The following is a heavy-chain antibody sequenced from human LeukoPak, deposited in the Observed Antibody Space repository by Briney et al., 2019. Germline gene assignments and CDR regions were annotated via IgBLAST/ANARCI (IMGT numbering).Heavy chain of an antibody. CDR1: GFTFSSYA. J-gene: IGHJ4*02. CDR3: ARDYYGSGSYYNKLDY. V-gene: IGHV3-30-3*01. Sequence: GGSLRLSCAASGFTFSSYAMHWVRQAPGKGLEWVAVISYDGSNKYYADSVKGRFTISRDDSKNTLYLQVNSLRAEDTAVYYCARDYYGSGSYYNKLDYWGQGTLVTVSS. CDR2: ISYDGSNK. D-gene: IGHD3-10*01.